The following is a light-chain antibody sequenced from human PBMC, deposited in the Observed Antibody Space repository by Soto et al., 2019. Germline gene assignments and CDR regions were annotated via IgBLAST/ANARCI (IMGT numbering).Light chain of an antibody. J-gene: IGKJ3*01. V-gene: IGKV3-11*01. CDR2: DAS. CDR3: QQRSTWPPRFT. CDR1: QSVSSY. Sequence: EIVLTQSPATLSLSPGERATLSCRASQSVSSYLAWYQQKPGQAPRLLIYDASNRATGIPARFSGSGPGTHFTLTISSLEPEDFAVYYCQQRSTWPPRFTFGPGTKVDIK.